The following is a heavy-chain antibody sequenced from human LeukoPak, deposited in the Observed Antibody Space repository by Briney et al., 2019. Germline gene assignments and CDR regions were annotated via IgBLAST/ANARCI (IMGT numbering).Heavy chain of an antibody. D-gene: IGHD3-10*01. CDR2: IWYDGSNK. CDR1: RFTLSSYG. V-gene: IGHV3-33*01. Sequence: PGGSLRLSSAAPRFTLSSYGMHSVRQAPGKGLEWVAVIWYDGSNKYYADSVKGRFTISRDNSKNTLYLQMNSLRAEDTAVYYCAGNYGPYYFDYWGQGTLVTVSS. J-gene: IGHJ4*02. CDR3: AGNYGPYYFDY.